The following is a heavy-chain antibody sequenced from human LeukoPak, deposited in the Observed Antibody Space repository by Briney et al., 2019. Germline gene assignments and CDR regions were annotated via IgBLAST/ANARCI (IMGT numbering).Heavy chain of an antibody. D-gene: IGHD6-13*01. Sequence: PSETLSLTCSVSGGSLSSSYWTWIRQPAGKGLEWIGLIYTSGRTNYNPSLKSRLTMSVDTSKNHFSLKLTSVTAADTAVYYCARGTGGAAAAGFDPWGQGTLVTVSS. CDR2: IYTSGRT. CDR3: ARGTGGAAAAGFDP. J-gene: IGHJ5*02. V-gene: IGHV4-4*07. CDR1: GGSLSSSY.